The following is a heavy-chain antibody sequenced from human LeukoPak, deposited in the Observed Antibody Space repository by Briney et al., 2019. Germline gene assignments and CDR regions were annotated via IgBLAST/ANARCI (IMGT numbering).Heavy chain of an antibody. V-gene: IGHV4-39*07. D-gene: IGHD6-19*01. CDR2: INHSGST. CDR3: ARGGVAVAGTVDY. J-gene: IGHJ4*02. Sequence: SETLSLTCTVSGGSISSSSYYWGWIRQPPGKGLEWIGEINHSGSTNYNPSLKSRVTISVDTSKNQFSLRLSSVTAADTAVYYCARGGVAVAGTVDYWGQGTLVTVSS. CDR1: GGSISSSSYY.